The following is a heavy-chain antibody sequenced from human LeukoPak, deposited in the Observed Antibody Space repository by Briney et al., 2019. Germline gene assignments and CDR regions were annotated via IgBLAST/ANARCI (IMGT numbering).Heavy chain of an antibody. CDR3: ASFRYYDSSGYYVPY. CDR2: IYSGGST. J-gene: IGHJ4*02. D-gene: IGHD3-22*01. CDR1: GFTVSSDY. Sequence: GGSLRLSCAASGFTVSSDYMSWVRQAPGKGLEWVSVIYSGGSTYYADSVKGRFTISRDNSKNTLYLQMNSLRAEDTAVYYCASFRYYDSSGYYVPYWGQGTLVTVSS. V-gene: IGHV3-66*01.